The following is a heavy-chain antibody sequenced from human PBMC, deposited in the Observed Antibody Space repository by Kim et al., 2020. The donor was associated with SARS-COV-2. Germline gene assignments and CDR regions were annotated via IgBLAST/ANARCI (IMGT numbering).Heavy chain of an antibody. CDR2: VYPTGST. CDR3: ARTMNPNYYYYGLDV. Sequence: SETLSLICSVSGGSISAYYWSWIRQPPGKGLEWVGYVYPTGSTNYNPSLRSRVTMSLDTSKNQFSLRLNSVTPADTAVYYCARTMNPNYYYYGLDVWGQGTPVTFSS. J-gene: IGHJ6*02. V-gene: IGHV4-59*01. CDR1: GGSISAYY.